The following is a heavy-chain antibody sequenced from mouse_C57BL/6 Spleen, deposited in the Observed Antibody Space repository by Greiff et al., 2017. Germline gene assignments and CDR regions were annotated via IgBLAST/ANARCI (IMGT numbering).Heavy chain of an antibody. CDR3: ARNYYCVSRGYFDV. CDR1: GFTFSDYG. V-gene: IGHV5-17*01. J-gene: IGHJ1*03. Sequence: EVHLVESGGGLVKPGGSLKLSCAASGFTFSDYGMHWVRQAPEKGLEWVAYISSGSSTIYYADTVKGRFTISRDNAKNTLFLQMTSLRSEDTAMYYCARNYYCVSRGYFDVWGTGATVTVSS. D-gene: IGHD1-1*01. CDR2: ISSGSSTI.